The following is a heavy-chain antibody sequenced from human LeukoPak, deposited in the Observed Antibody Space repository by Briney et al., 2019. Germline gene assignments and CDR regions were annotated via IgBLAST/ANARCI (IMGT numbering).Heavy chain of an antibody. V-gene: IGHV4-38-2*01. D-gene: IGHD6-13*01. J-gene: IGHJ4*02. CDR1: RYSISSGYY. CDR3: ARHYRYSSSPGALRY. CDR2: IYHSGST. Sequence: PSETLSLTCAVSRYSISSGYYWAWIRQPPGKGLEWIGSIYHSGSTYYKPSLKSRVTISVDTSKNQFSLKLSSVTAADTAVYYCARHYRYSSSPGALRYWGQGTLVTVSS.